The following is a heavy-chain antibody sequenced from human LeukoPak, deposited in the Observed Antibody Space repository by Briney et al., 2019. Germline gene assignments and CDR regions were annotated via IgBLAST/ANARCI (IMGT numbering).Heavy chain of an antibody. CDR3: ARGSLGYSSGRRIDY. CDR2: IYYSGST. D-gene: IGHD6-19*01. V-gene: IGHV4-59*01. J-gene: IGHJ4*02. CDR1: GFTFSSYN. Sequence: PGGSLRLSCATSGFTFSSYNMNWVRQAPGKGLEWIGYIYYSGSTNYNPSLKSRVTISVDTSKNQFSLKLSSVTAADTAVYYCARGSLGYSSGRRIDYWGQGTLVTVSS.